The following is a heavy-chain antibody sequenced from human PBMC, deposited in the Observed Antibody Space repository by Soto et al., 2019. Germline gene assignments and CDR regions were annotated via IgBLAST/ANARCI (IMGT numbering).Heavy chain of an antibody. CDR2: IWYDGSNK. J-gene: IGHJ6*02. Sequence: QVQMVESGGGVVQPGRSLRLSCAASGFTFSSYGMHWVRQAPGKGLEWAAVIWYDGSNKYYADSVKGRFTMSRDNSKNTLYLQMNSLRAEDTAVYYCARDHIAAAEYYGMDVWGQGTTVTVS. CDR1: GFTFSSYG. V-gene: IGHV3-33*01. D-gene: IGHD6-13*01. CDR3: ARDHIAAAEYYGMDV.